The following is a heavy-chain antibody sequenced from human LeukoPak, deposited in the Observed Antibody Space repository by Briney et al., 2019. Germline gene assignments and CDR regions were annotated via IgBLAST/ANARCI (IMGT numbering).Heavy chain of an antibody. V-gene: IGHV3-23*01. CDR3: AKDPMAARLLWYFDL. Sequence: GGSLRLSCAASGFTFSNYAMSWVRQAPGKGLEWVSAISGSGGSTYYADSVKGRFTISRDNSKNTLYLQMNSLRAEDTAVYYCAKDPMAARLLWYFDLWGRGTLVTVSS. CDR2: ISGSGGST. D-gene: IGHD6-6*01. CDR1: GFTFSNYA. J-gene: IGHJ2*01.